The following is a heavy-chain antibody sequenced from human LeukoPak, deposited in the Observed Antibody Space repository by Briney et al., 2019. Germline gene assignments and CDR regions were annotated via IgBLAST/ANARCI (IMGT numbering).Heavy chain of an antibody. D-gene: IGHD1-26*01. CDR1: GYTFTGYY. V-gene: IGHV1-2*02. Sequence: ASVKVSCKASGYTFTGYYMHWVRQAPGQGLEWMGWINPNSGGTNYAQKFQGRVTMTRDTSISTAYMELSRLRSDDTAVYYCARDLGASYQLFDSSGHGTLVTVSS. J-gene: IGHJ4*01. CDR3: ARDLGASYQLFDS. CDR2: INPNSGGT.